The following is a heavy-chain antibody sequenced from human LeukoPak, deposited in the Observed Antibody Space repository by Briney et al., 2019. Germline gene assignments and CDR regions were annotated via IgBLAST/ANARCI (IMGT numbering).Heavy chain of an antibody. J-gene: IGHJ5*02. Sequence: PGRSLRLSCAASGFTFDDYAMHWVRQAPGKGLEWVSGISWNSGSIGYADSVKGRFTISRDNAKNSLYLQMNSLRAEDTAVYYCAREGEDSEDTNWFDPWGQGTLVTVSS. D-gene: IGHD2-15*01. CDR1: GFTFDDYA. CDR2: ISWNSGSI. V-gene: IGHV3-9*01. CDR3: AREGEDSEDTNWFDP.